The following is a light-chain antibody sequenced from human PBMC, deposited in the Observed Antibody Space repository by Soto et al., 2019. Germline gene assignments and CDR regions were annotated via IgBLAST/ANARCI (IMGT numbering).Light chain of an antibody. Sequence: DIQMTQSPSTLSASVGDRVTITCRASQSISSWLAWYQQKPGKAPRLLIYDASSLQSGVPSRFSGSGSGTDFTLTISSLQSDDFAVYYCRQYDNWPWTFGQGTKVDIK. J-gene: IGKJ1*01. CDR1: QSISSW. CDR3: RQYDNWPWT. CDR2: DAS. V-gene: IGKV1-5*01.